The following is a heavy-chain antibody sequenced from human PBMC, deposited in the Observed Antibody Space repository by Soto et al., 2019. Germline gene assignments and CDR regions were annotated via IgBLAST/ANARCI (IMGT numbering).Heavy chain of an antibody. Sequence: QVQLVQSGAEVKKPGASVKVSCKASGYTFTSYGITWVRQAPGQGLEWLGWINGYNGNTNYAQKPQGRVTMTTATPTRTAYMDLTSLRSDDTAVYYCARMGDVTYYYYGMDVWGQGTTVTVSS. CDR3: ARMGDVTYYYYGMDV. V-gene: IGHV1-18*01. J-gene: IGHJ6*02. D-gene: IGHD3-16*01. CDR1: GYTFTSYG. CDR2: INGYNGNT.